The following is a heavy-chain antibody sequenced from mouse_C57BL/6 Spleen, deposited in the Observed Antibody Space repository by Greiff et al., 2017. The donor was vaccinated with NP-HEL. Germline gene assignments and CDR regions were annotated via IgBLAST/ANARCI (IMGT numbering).Heavy chain of an antibody. CDR1: GFTFSDYG. CDR3: ARGDDGYFAMDY. V-gene: IGHV5-17*01. CDR2: ISSGSSTI. D-gene: IGHD2-3*01. Sequence: EVQRVESGGGLVKPGGSLKLSCAASGFTFSDYGMHWVRQAPEKGLEWVAYISSGSSTIYYADTLKGRFTISRDNAKNTLFLQMTSLRSEDTAMYYCARGDDGYFAMDYWGQGTSVTVSS. J-gene: IGHJ4*01.